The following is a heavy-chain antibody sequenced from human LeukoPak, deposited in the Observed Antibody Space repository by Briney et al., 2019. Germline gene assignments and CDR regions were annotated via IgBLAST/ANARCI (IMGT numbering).Heavy chain of an antibody. CDR2: IVVGSGNT. J-gene: IGHJ4*02. Sequence: GASVKVSCKASGFTFTSSAVQWVRQARGQRLEWIGWIVVGSGNTNYAQKFQERVTITRDMSTSTAYMELSNLRSEDTAVYYCAADGYCSGGSCYVLRYFDYWGQGTLVTVSS. V-gene: IGHV1-58*01. CDR1: GFTFTSSA. D-gene: IGHD2-15*01. CDR3: AADGYCSGGSCYVLRYFDY.